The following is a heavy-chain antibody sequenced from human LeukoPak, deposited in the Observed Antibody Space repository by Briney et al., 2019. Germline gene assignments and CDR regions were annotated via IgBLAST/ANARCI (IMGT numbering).Heavy chain of an antibody. V-gene: IGHV1-69*04. CDR1: GYTFTSYY. Sequence: ASVKVSCKASGYTFTSYYMHWVRQAPGQGLEWMGRIIPILGIANYAQKFQGRVTITADKSTSTAYMELSSLRSEDTAVYYCARAYGDALDYWGQGTLVTVSS. J-gene: IGHJ4*02. CDR2: IIPILGIA. D-gene: IGHD4-17*01. CDR3: ARAYGDALDY.